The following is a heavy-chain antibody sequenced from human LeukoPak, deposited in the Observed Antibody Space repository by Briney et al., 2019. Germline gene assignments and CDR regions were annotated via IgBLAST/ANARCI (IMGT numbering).Heavy chain of an antibody. Sequence: PGGSLRLSCAASGFTFSSYAMHWVRQAPGKGLEYVSAISSNGGSTYYANSVKGRFTISRDNSKNTLYLQMGSLRAEDMAVYYCARASLGATTGSYYFDYWGQGTLVTVSS. D-gene: IGHD1-26*01. V-gene: IGHV3-64*01. CDR3: ARASLGATTGSYYFDY. J-gene: IGHJ4*02. CDR1: GFTFSSYA. CDR2: ISSNGGST.